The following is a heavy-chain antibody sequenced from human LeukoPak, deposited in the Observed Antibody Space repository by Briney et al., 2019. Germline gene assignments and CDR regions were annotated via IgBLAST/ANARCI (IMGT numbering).Heavy chain of an antibody. CDR3: AGSNWFDP. J-gene: IGHJ5*02. CDR2: IKSDGSST. V-gene: IGHV3-74*01. CDR1: GFTFSSYW. Sequence: RGSLRLSCAASGFTFSSYWTHWVRQAPGKGLVWVSRIKSDGSSTIYADSVRGRFTISRDNAKNTLYLQLNSLRAEDTAVYYCAGSNWFDPWGQGTLVTVSS.